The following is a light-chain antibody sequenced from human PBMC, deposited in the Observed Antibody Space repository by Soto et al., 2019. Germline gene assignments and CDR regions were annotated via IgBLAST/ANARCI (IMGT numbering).Light chain of an antibody. CDR1: QSVSSR. V-gene: IGKV3-20*01. J-gene: IGKJ5*01. CDR2: GTS. CDR3: QHYVERSPIT. Sequence: EIVMTQSPGTLSLSPGERATLSCRASQSVSSRLAWYQQKPGQAPRLLISGTSSRATGIPDRFSGSGSGTDFTLTISRLGPEDFELYYCQHYVERSPITFGQGTRLEIK.